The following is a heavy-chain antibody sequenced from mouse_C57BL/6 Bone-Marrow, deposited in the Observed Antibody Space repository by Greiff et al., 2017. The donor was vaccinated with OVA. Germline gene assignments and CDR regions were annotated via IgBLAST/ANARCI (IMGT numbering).Heavy chain of an antibody. CDR1: GFTFSDYY. V-gene: IGHV5-12*01. CDR3: ARPDDCYAMDY. J-gene: IGHJ4*01. Sequence: EVNLVESGGGLVQPGGSLKLSCAASGFTFSDYYMYWVRQTPEKRLEWVAYISNGGGSTYYPDTVKGRFTISRDNAKNTLYLQMSRLKSEDTAMYYCARPDDCYAMDYWGQGTSVTVSS. CDR2: ISNGGGST.